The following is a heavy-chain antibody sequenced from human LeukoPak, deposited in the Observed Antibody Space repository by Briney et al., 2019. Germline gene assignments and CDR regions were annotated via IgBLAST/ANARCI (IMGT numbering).Heavy chain of an antibody. CDR1: GFTFSSYW. V-gene: IGHV3-7*01. D-gene: IGHD1-26*01. Sequence: GGSLRLSCAASGFTFSSYWMSWVRQAPGKGLEWVANIKQDGSEKYYMDSVKGRFTISRDNAKNSLYLQMNSLRAEDTAVYYCARTRRTGATQYYFDYWGQGTLVTVSS. J-gene: IGHJ4*02. CDR3: ARTRRTGATQYYFDY. CDR2: IKQDGSEK.